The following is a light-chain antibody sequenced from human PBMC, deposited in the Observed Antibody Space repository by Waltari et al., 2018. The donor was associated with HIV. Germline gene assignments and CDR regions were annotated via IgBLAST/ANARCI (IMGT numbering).Light chain of an antibody. CDR3: QAWGINSVI. V-gene: IGLV3-1*01. CDR1: KLGDKY. Sequence: SYGLSQPPSVPVSPGQTASITCFGDKLGDKYVSWYQQKTGQSPVLVVYQDTKRPSGIPDRFSGPNSGNTATLTISGTQAVDEADYYCQAWGINSVIFGGGTHLTVL. J-gene: IGLJ2*01. CDR2: QDT.